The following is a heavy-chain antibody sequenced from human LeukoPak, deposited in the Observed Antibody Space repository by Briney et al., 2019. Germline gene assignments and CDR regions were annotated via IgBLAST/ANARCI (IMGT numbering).Heavy chain of an antibody. CDR1: GGSFSGYY. J-gene: IGHJ4*02. Sequence: SETLSLTCAVYGGSFSGYYWSWIRQPPGKGLEWIGEINHSGSTNYNPSLKSRVTISVDTSKNQFSLKLSFVTAADTAVYCCATRRTYGGTPRPFDYWGQGTLVTVSS. V-gene: IGHV4-34*01. CDR3: ATRRTYGGTPRPFDY. CDR2: INHSGST. D-gene: IGHD4-23*01.